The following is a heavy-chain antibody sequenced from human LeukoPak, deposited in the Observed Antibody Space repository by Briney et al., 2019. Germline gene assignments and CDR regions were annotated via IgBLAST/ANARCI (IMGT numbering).Heavy chain of an antibody. D-gene: IGHD2-2*01. J-gene: IGHJ4*02. CDR1: GYTFTSYG. V-gene: IGHV1-18*01. Sequence: ASVKVSCKASGYTFTSYGISWVRQAPGQGLEWMGWISAYNGNTNYAQKLQGRVTMTTDTSTSTAYMELRSLRSDDTAVYYCARAPILVVPGAGYFDYWGQGTLVTVSS. CDR3: ARAPILVVPGAGYFDY. CDR2: ISAYNGNT.